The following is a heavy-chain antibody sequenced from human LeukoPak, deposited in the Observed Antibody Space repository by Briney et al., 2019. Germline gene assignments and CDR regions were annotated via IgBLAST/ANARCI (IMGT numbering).Heavy chain of an antibody. D-gene: IGHD5-18*01. Sequence: PGGSLRLSCAASGFTFSTYWMSWVRQAPGQGLEWVANMKHDGSEKFYVDSVKGRFTISRDNAKNSLYLQMNSLRAEDTAVYYCARDSWIQVWTQIDYWGQGTLVTVSS. CDR3: ARDSWIQVWTQIDY. J-gene: IGHJ4*02. CDR1: GFTFSTYW. CDR2: MKHDGSEK. V-gene: IGHV3-7*01.